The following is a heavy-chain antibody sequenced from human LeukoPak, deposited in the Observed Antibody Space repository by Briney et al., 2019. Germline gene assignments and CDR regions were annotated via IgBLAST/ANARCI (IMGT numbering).Heavy chain of an antibody. D-gene: IGHD3-3*01. Sequence: PGGSLRLSCAASGFTFSSYAMHWVRQAPGKGLEWVADISYDGSNKYYADSVKGRFTISRDNSKNTLYLQMNSLRSEDTAVYYCARDGYYDFWSGYPRPDAFDIWGQGTMVTVSS. CDR1: GFTFSSYA. CDR2: ISYDGSNK. V-gene: IGHV3-30*04. CDR3: ARDGYYDFWSGYPRPDAFDI. J-gene: IGHJ3*02.